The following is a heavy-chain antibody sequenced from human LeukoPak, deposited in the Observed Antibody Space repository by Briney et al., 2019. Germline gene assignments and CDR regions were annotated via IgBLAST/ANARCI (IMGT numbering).Heavy chain of an antibody. CDR2: ISGSGGST. V-gene: IGHV3-23*01. CDR1: GFTFSSYA. J-gene: IGHJ4*02. D-gene: IGHD2-2*01. Sequence: GGSLRLSCAASGFTFSSYAMSWVRQAPGKGLEWVSAISGSGGSTYYADSVKGRFTISRDNSKNTRYLQMNSLRAEDTAVYYCAKDSCCSTSCRGYFDYWGQGTLVTVSS. CDR3: AKDSCCSTSCRGYFDY.